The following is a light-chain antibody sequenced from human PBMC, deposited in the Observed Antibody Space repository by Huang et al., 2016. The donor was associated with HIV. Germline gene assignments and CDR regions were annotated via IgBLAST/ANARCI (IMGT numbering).Light chain of an antibody. Sequence: DIQMTQSPPSLSASVGDRVTFTCRADQNITKSLNWYQQKPGKAPKLLIYTVSTLECGVPSRFSGSGSGSRFTLNIGNLQPEDFATYYCQQSFSVPRTFG. V-gene: IGKV1-39*01. CDR2: TVS. CDR1: QNITKS. J-gene: IGKJ1*01. CDR3: QQSFSVPRT.